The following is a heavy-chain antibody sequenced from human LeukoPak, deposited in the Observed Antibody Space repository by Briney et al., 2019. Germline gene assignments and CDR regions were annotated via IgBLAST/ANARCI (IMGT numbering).Heavy chain of an antibody. CDR1: GFTVSSNY. V-gene: IGHV3-53*01. CDR2: IYSGGST. J-gene: IGHJ4*02. CDR3: ARRIRDGYTKANYFDY. D-gene: IGHD5-24*01. Sequence: GGSPRLSCAASGFTVSSNYMSWVRQAPGKGLEWVSVIYSGGSTYYADSVKGRFTISRDNSKNTLYLQMNSLRAEDTAVYYCARRIRDGYTKANYFDYWGQGTLVTVSS.